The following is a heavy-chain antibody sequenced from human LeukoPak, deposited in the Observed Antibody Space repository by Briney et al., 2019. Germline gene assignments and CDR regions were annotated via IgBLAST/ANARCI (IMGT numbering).Heavy chain of an antibody. CDR3: GRDRRATTMVYFFDY. V-gene: IGHV4-34*01. Sequence: SETLSLTCAVYGGSFSGYSWNWIRQPPVKGLEWIGEINHSGGTNYNPSLKSRVTISVDTSKNQFSLKLSSVTAADTAVYYCGRDRRATTMVYFFDYWGQGALVTVSS. D-gene: IGHD5-18*01. CDR1: GGSFSGYS. J-gene: IGHJ4*02. CDR2: INHSGGT.